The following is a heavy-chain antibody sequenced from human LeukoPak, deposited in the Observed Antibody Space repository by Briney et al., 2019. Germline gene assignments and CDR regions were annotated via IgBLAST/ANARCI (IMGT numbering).Heavy chain of an antibody. Sequence: SETLSLTCTVSGGSISSGDYYWSWIRQPPGKGLEWIGYIYYSGSTSYNPSLKSRVTISLDRSQSQFSLKLTSVTAADTAVYYCARGRGYSGYVYEYWGPGTLVTVSS. J-gene: IGHJ4*02. V-gene: IGHV4-61*08. D-gene: IGHD5-12*01. CDR1: GGSISSGDYY. CDR3: ARGRGYSGYVYEY. CDR2: IYYSGST.